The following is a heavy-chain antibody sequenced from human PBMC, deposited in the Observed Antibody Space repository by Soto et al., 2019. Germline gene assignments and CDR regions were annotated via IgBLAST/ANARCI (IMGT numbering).Heavy chain of an antibody. CDR1: GFTFDNCG. CDR2: ISWDSSTI. D-gene: IGHD2-15*01. J-gene: IGHJ4*02. CDR3: VQRRYPTMATPLAH. V-gene: IGHV3-9*01. Sequence: EVQLVESGGGLVQPGRSLRLSCAASGFTFDNCGMHWVRQAPGKGLEWVAGISWDSSTIGYADSVKGRFIISRDDAKNSMYLQMASLRGEDTALYYCVQRRYPTMATPLAHWDQGTQVIVSS.